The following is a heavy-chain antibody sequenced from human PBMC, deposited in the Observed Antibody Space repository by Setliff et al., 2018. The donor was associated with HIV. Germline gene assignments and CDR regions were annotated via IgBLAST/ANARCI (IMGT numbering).Heavy chain of an antibody. CDR3: ARESPRNYYYNFWSGYPSYFDY. D-gene: IGHD3-3*01. Sequence: SETLSLTCTVSGDSISSGSYYWSWIRQPAGKGLEWIGRIYTSGSTSYNPSLKSRVTISVDTSRNQFSLNLNSVTAAGTAVYYCARESPRNYYYNFWSGYPSYFDYWGQGTLVTVSS. J-gene: IGHJ4*02. CDR2: IYTSGST. V-gene: IGHV4-61*02. CDR1: GDSISSGSYY.